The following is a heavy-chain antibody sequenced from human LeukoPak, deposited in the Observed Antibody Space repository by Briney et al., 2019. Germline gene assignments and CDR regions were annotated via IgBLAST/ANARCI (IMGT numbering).Heavy chain of an antibody. CDR1: GGSFSGYY. CDR2: IYTSGTT. CDR3: ATPAYCTSTSCSGQYYYYYYMDV. D-gene: IGHD2-2*01. Sequence: SETLSLTCTVSGGSFSGYYWSWTRQPAEKGLEWIGRIYTSGTTNYNPSLKSRVTMSVDTSKNQFSLKLSSVTAADTAVYYCATPAYCTSTSCSGQYYYYYYMDVWGKGTTVTVSS. J-gene: IGHJ6*03. V-gene: IGHV4-4*07.